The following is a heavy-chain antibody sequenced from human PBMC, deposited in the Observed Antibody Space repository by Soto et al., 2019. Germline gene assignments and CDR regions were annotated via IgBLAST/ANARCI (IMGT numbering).Heavy chain of an antibody. CDR2: IYSGGAT. CDR3: ARGSYRAFDY. J-gene: IGHJ4*02. Sequence: PGGSLRLSCAVSEFSVSSNYLNWVRQAPGKGLEWVSGIYSGGATYYADSVKGRFTVSRDNSKNTLYLQMNSLRVEDTAVYYCARGSYRAFDYWGRGTLVTVSS. V-gene: IGHV3-53*01. CDR1: EFSVSSNY. D-gene: IGHD4-4*01.